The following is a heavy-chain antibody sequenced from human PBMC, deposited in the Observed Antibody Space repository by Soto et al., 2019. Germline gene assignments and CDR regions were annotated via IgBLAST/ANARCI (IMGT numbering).Heavy chain of an antibody. V-gene: IGHV3-23*01. D-gene: IGHD3-16*01. CDR2: ISDSGDTT. Sequence: GGSLRLSCAASGFTFNNYIMNWVRQAPGKGLEWVSSISDSGDTTDYAESMKGRVTISRDNSYNTLYLQMISLRAEDTAVYYCSKRGTSRKFDFWGQGTMVTVSS. J-gene: IGHJ4*02. CDR3: SKRGTSRKFDF. CDR1: GFTFNNYI.